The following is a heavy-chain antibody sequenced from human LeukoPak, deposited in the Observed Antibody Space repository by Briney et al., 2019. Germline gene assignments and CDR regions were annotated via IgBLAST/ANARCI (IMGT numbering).Heavy chain of an antibody. Sequence: SETLSLTCAVYGGSFSGYYWSWIRQPPGKGLEWIGYIYYSGSTNYNPSLKSRVTISVDTSKNQFSLKLSSVTAADTAVYYCARDGGTTVRGPLYYYMDVWGKGTTVTVSS. CDR3: ARDGGTTVRGPLYYYMDV. D-gene: IGHD4-11*01. V-gene: IGHV4-59*01. CDR2: IYYSGST. J-gene: IGHJ6*03. CDR1: GGSFSGYY.